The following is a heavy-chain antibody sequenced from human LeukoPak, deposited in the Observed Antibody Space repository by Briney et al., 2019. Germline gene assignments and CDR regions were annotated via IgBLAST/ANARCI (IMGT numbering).Heavy chain of an antibody. CDR3: ARGGTYSSGWYVLDY. J-gene: IGHJ4*02. CDR1: GGTFSSYA. D-gene: IGHD6-19*01. Sequence: SVKVSCKASGGTFSSYAISWVRQAPGQGLEWMGGIIPIFGTASYAQKFQGRVTITADKSTSIAYMELSSLRSEDTAVYYCARGGTYSSGWYVLDYWGQGTLVTVSS. CDR2: IIPIFGTA. V-gene: IGHV1-69*06.